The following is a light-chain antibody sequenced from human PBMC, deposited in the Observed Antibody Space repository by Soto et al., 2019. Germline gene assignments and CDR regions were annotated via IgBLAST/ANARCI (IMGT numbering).Light chain of an antibody. CDR3: QQYGSSGT. V-gene: IGKV3-20*01. CDR1: QSVSNNH. CDR2: GAS. J-gene: IGKJ1*01. Sequence: DIVLTQSGGTRSLTPAERASISCSASQSVSNNHLAWYQQKPGQAPRLLIYGASNRATGIPDRFSGSGSGTDFTLTISRLEPEDFAVYYCQQYGSSGTFGQGTKVDIK.